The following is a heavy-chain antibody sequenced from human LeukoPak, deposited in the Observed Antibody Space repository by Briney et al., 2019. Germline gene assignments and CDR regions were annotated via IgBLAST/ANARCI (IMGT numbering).Heavy chain of an antibody. CDR2: ISYDGSNK. J-gene: IGHJ6*02. V-gene: IGHV3-30*03. Sequence: GRSLRLSCAASGFTFSSYGMHWVRQAPGKGLEWVAVISYDGSNKYYADSVKGRFTISRDNSKNTLYLQMNSLRAEDTAVYYCARVVSAGVLGYYYGMDVWGQGTTVTVSS. D-gene: IGHD6-13*01. CDR3: ARVVSAGVLGYYYGMDV. CDR1: GFTFSSYG.